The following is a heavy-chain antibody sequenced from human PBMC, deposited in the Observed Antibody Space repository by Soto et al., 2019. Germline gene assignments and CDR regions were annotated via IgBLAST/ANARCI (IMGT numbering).Heavy chain of an antibody. D-gene: IGHD3-3*01. V-gene: IGHV3-11*01. CDR2: ISSSGSTI. CDR1: GFTFSDYY. J-gene: IGHJ4*02. Sequence: QVQLVESGGGLVKPGGSLRLTCAASGFTFSDYYMSWIRQAPGKGLEWVSYISSSGSTIYYADSVKGRFTISRDNAKNSLYLQMNSLRAEDTAVYYCARDSYDFWSGYRNSQFDYWGQGTLVTVSS. CDR3: ARDSYDFWSGYRNSQFDY.